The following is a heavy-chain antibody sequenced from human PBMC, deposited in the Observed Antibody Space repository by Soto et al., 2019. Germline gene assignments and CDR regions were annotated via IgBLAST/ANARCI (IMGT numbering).Heavy chain of an antibody. V-gene: IGHV4-4*02. J-gene: IGHJ4*02. CDR3: ARDTGWGLGY. Sequence: QVPLQESGPGLVRPSGTLSLTCAVSGDSINSNYCWTWVRQPPGKGLEWIAEIYYSGGTSYNPSLKSRVTISMDKSKNQFSLNLTSVTAADTAMYYCARDTGWGLGYWGQGTLVTVSS. CDR2: IYYSGGT. D-gene: IGHD6-19*01. CDR1: GDSINSNYC.